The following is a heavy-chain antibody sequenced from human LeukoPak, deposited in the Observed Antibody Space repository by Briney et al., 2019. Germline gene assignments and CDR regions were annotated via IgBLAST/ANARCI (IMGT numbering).Heavy chain of an antibody. Sequence: GGSLRLSCAASGFSFSSYGMHWVRQAPGKGPEWVAFIRYDGSNKYYADSVKGRFTISRDNSKNTLYLQMNSLRAGDTAVYYCAKPHFDDWGQGTLVTVSS. CDR2: IRYDGSNK. V-gene: IGHV3-30*02. CDR1: GFSFSSYG. J-gene: IGHJ4*02. CDR3: AKPHFDD.